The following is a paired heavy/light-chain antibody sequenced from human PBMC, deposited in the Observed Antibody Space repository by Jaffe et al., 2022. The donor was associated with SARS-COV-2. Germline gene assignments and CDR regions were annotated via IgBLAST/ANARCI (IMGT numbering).Light chain of an antibody. CDR1: QGINNY. CDR2: GAS. V-gene: IGKV1-16*02. Sequence: DIQMTQSPSSLSASVGDRVTITCRASQGINNYLAWFQQKPGRAPRSLIYGASSLHSGVPSKFRGSGSGTDFTLTISSLQPEDFATYYCQQYYSYPLTFGGGTRVEIK. CDR3: QQYYSYPLT. J-gene: IGKJ4*01.
Heavy chain of an antibody. CDR3: ARSLPLYDSNGYREYFDY. CDR2: IYYSGST. Sequence: QVQLQESGPGLLKPSETLSLTCAVSGGSISGFYWSWIRQAPGKGLEWIGYIYYSGSTNYNPSLRSRVTISVDKSRNQFSLRLSSVTAADTAVYYCARSLPLYDSNGYREYFDYWGQGTLVTVSS. D-gene: IGHD3-22*01. CDR1: GGSISGFY. V-gene: IGHV4-59*01. J-gene: IGHJ4*02.